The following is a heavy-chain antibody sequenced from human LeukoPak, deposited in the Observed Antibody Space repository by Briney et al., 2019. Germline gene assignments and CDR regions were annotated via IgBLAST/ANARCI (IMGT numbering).Heavy chain of an antibody. D-gene: IGHD2/OR15-2a*01. J-gene: IGHJ4*02. Sequence: SETLSLTYTDSGGSIRILSYLCRWIRQPPGKGLEWIGSIYYSGGTYYNPSLKSRVTISVDTSKNQFSLKLSSVTAADTAVYYCPRDDGYICDNSIFYYWGQGTLVTVSS. CDR2: IYYSGGT. CDR1: GGSIRILSYL. V-gene: IGHV4-39*02. CDR3: PRDDGYICDNSIFYY.